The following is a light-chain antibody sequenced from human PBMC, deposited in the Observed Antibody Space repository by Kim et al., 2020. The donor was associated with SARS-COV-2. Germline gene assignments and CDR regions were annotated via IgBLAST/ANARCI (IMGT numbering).Light chain of an antibody. Sequence: EIVMTQSPATLSVSRGERATLSCRASQSVSSNLAWYQQKPGQAPRLLIYGASTRATGIPARFSGSGSGTEFTLTISSLQSEDFAVYYCQQYNNWPPWTFGQGTKLEI. CDR2: GAS. CDR1: QSVSSN. CDR3: QQYNNWPPWT. V-gene: IGKV3-15*01. J-gene: IGKJ1*01.